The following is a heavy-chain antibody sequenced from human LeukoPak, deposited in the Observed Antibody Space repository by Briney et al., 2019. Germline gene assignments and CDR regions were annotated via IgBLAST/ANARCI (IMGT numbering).Heavy chain of an antibody. CDR2: MNPNSGNT. CDR3: ARVQYYYDSSGYFLQSVDAFDI. CDR1: GYTFTSYD. V-gene: IGHV1-8*01. Sequence: ASVKVSCKASGYTFTSYDINWVRQATGQGLEWMGWMNPNSGNTGYAQKFQGRVTMTRNTSISTAYMELSSLRSEDTAVYYCARVQYYYDSSGYFLQSVDAFDIWGQGTMVTVSS. J-gene: IGHJ3*02. D-gene: IGHD3-22*01.